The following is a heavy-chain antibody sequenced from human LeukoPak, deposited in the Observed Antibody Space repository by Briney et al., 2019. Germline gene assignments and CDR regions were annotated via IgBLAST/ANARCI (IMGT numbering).Heavy chain of an antibody. CDR3: ARDLDILTAYYSGY. V-gene: IGHV3-23*01. J-gene: IGHJ4*02. D-gene: IGHD3-9*01. CDR2: ISGSGGST. Sequence: GGSLRLSCAASGFTFSSYAMSWVRQAPGKGLEWVSAISGSGGSTYYADSVKGRFTISRDNSKNTLYLQMNSLRAEDTAVYYCARDLDILTAYYSGYWGQGTLVTVSS. CDR1: GFTFSSYA.